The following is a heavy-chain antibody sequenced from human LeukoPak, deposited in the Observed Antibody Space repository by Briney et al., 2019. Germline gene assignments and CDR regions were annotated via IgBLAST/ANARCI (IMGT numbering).Heavy chain of an antibody. CDR2: ISNSGSDI. CDR3: VRGGAQGYYYIDV. V-gene: IGHV3-11*01. CDR1: GFTFSDYY. Sequence: GGSLRLSCAASGFTFSDYYFSWIRQAPGRGLEWVSYISNSGSDIYHADFVRGRFTISRDNAKNSLFLEMNSLRAEDTAVYYCVRGGAQGYYYIDVWGKGTTVTVSS. J-gene: IGHJ6*03. D-gene: IGHD4/OR15-4a*01.